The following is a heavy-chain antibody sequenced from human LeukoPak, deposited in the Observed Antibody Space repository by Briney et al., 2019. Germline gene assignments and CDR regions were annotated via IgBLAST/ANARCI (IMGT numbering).Heavy chain of an antibody. J-gene: IGHJ4*02. CDR2: IYYSGST. Sequence: TSETLSLTCTVSGGSISSSSYYWGWIRQPPGKGLEWIGSIYYSGSTYYNPSLKSRVTISVDASKNQFSLKLSSVTAADTAVYYCARFGVGVTPMVRGVWTHFDYWGQGTLVTVSS. CDR1: GGSISSSSYY. CDR3: ARFGVGVTPMVRGVWTHFDY. D-gene: IGHD3-10*01. V-gene: IGHV4-39*01.